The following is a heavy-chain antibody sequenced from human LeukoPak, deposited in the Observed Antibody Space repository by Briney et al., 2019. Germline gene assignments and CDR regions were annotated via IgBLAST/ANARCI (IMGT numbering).Heavy chain of an antibody. V-gene: IGHV4-38-2*01. CDR3: ARAYAGYTFDY. D-gene: IGHD5-24*01. J-gene: IGHJ4*02. CDR2: IYHSGST. CDR1: GYSISSGYY. Sequence: PSETLSLTCVVSGYSISSGYYWGWIRQPPGKGLEWIGSIYHSGSTYYNPSLKSRVTISVDTSKNQFSLKLSSVTAADTAVYYCARAYAGYTFDYWGQGTLVTVSS.